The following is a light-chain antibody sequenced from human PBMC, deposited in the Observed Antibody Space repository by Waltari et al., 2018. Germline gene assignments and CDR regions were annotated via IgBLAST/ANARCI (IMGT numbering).Light chain of an antibody. CDR2: RNN. Sequence: QAGLTQPPSMSKDLRQTATLTCTGHSHNVGNRGAAWLQHHQGHPPKLLSYRNNNRPSGISERFSAYRSGNTAFLTITGLQPEDEADYYCSAWDSSLSGYVFGTGTRLTVL. CDR1: SHNVGNRG. J-gene: IGLJ1*01. CDR3: SAWDSSLSGYV. V-gene: IGLV10-54*04.